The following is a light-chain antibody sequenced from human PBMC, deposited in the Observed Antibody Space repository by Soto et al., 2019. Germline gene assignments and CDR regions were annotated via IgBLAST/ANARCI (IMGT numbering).Light chain of an antibody. Sequence: EIVWTPSPATLSLSPGERAPLSCRASQSVSSYLAWYQQKPGQAPRLLIYDASNRATGIPDRFSGSGSGTDFTLTISRLEPEDLAVYYGQQRSNWPPITVGQGTRREIK. CDR3: QQRSNWPPIT. V-gene: IGKV3-11*01. J-gene: IGKJ5*01. CDR2: DAS. CDR1: QSVSSY.